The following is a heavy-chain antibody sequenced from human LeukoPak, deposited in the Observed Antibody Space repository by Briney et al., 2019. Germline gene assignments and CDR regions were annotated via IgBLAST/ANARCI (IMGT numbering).Heavy chain of an antibody. CDR1: GYTFTGYY. Sequence: VASVKVSCKASGYTFTGYYMHWVRQAPGQGLEWMGIINPSGGSTSYAQKFQGRVTMTRDTSTSTVYMELSSLRSEDTAVYYCARGDSSGYYANYYFDYWGQGTLVTVSS. D-gene: IGHD3-22*01. J-gene: IGHJ4*02. V-gene: IGHV1-46*01. CDR3: ARGDSSGYYANYYFDY. CDR2: INPSGGST.